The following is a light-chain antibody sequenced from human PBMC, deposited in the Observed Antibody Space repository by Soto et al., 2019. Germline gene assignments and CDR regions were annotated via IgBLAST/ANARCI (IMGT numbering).Light chain of an antibody. CDR2: RDT. J-gene: IGLJ2*01. Sequence: QSVLTQPASVSGSPGQSITVFCTGINSDAGSFVSWYQHHPGKAPKLVIYRDTKRPAGGSIRFSGSKSGNTASLTIAGPQAEEEGDYYCCSYTSSTVVFGGGTKVTVL. V-gene: IGLV2-14*02. CDR3: CSYTSSTVV. CDR1: NSDAGSF.